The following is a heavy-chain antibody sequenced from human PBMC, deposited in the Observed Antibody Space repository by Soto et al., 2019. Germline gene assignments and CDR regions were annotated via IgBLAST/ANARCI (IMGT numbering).Heavy chain of an antibody. CDR3: AKGAVAGTPTSYYYYGMDV. CDR1: GGTFRTYA. J-gene: IGHJ6*02. D-gene: IGHD6-19*01. Sequence: QVQLLQSGAEVKKPGSSVRVSCEASGGTFRTYAISWVRQDPGQGLEWMGEIIPIFGTRNYAQKFQGRLTITADESTATVYMDLRSLRSDDTALYYCAKGAVAGTPTSYYYYGMDVWGQGTTVTVSS. CDR2: IIPIFGTR. V-gene: IGHV1-69*12.